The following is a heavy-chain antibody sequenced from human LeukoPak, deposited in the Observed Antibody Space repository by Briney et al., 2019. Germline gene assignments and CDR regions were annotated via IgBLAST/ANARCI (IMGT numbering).Heavy chain of an antibody. CDR3: ARSDRAVAAFRH. CDR1: GGSISSSNYY. Sequence: SETLSLTCTVSGGSISSSNYYWGWIRQPPGKGLEWIGSIYYSGSTYYNPSLKSRVTISVDTSKNQFSLKLSSVTAADTAVYYCARSDRAVAAFRHWGQGTLVTVSS. V-gene: IGHV4-39*01. J-gene: IGHJ1*01. CDR2: IYYSGST. D-gene: IGHD6-19*01.